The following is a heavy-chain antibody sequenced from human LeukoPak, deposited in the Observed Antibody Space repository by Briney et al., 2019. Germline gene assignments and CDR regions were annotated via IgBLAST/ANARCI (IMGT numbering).Heavy chain of an antibody. Sequence: SETLSLTCTVSGGSISSYYWSWIWQPPGKGLEWIGYIYYSGNTNYNPSLKSRVTISVDTSKNQFSLKLNSVTAADTAVYYCARGRYCSGGSCYLVYWGQGTLVTVSS. CDR1: GGSISSYY. CDR3: ARGRYCSGGSCYLVY. CDR2: IYYSGNT. J-gene: IGHJ4*02. V-gene: IGHV4-59*01. D-gene: IGHD2-15*01.